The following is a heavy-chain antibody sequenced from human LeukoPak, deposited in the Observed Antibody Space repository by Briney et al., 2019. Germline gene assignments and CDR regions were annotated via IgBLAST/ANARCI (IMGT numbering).Heavy chain of an antibody. V-gene: IGHV3-30*02. CDR3: AKVRYCSSTSCYIGEVDP. CDR2: IRYDGSNK. CDR1: GFTFSSYG. D-gene: IGHD2-2*02. J-gene: IGHJ5*02. Sequence: GGSLRLPCAASGFTFSSYGMHWVRQAPGKGLEWVAFIRYDGSNKYYADSVKGRFTISRDNAKNTLYLQMNSLRAEDTAVYYCAKVRYCSSTSCYIGEVDPWGQGTLVTVSS.